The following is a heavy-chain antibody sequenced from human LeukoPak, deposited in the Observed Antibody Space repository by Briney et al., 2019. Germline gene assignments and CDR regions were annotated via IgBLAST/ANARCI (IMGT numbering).Heavy chain of an antibody. V-gene: IGHV3-74*01. J-gene: IGHJ4*02. D-gene: IGHD4-17*01. CDR1: GFTFSNYW. CDR3: AKGGATVIDY. CDR2: INSDGSST. Sequence: GGSLRLSCAASGFTFSNYWMHWFRQAPGKGLVWVSRINSDGSSTTSADSVKGRFTISRDNAKNTLYLQMNSLRAEDTAVYYCAKGGATVIDYWGQGTLVTVSS.